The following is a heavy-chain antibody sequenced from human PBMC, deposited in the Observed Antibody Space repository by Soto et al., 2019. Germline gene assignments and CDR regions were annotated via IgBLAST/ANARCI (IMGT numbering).Heavy chain of an antibody. D-gene: IGHD4-17*01. CDR2: INSDGSST. V-gene: IGHV3-74*01. CDR1: GFTFSGYW. CDR3: AREAPYGDPSDY. J-gene: IGHJ4*02. Sequence: VQLVESGGGLVQPGGSLRLSCAASGFTFSGYWMHWVRQAPGKGLVWVSRINSDGSSTSYADSVKGRFTISRDNAKNTLYLQMNSLRAEDTAVYYWAREAPYGDPSDYWGQGTRVTVSS.